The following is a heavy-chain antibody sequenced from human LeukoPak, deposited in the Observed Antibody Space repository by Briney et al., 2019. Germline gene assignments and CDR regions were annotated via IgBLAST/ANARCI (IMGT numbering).Heavy chain of an antibody. CDR2: IYYSGST. J-gene: IGHJ6*03. CDR1: GGSISNYY. D-gene: IGHD4-23*01. CDR3: ARQGRTPESAYYYYYMDV. V-gene: IGHV4-59*08. Sequence: SETLSLTCTVSGGSISNYYWSWIRQPPGKGLEWIGYIYYSGSTNYNPSLKSRVTISVDTSKNQFSLKLTSVTAADTAVYYCARQGRTPESAYYYYYMDVWGKGTTVTVSS.